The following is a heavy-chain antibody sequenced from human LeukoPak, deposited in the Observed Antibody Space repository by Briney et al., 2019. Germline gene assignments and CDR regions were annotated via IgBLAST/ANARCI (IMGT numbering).Heavy chain of an antibody. J-gene: IGHJ4*02. V-gene: IGHV4-38-2*02. D-gene: IGHD3-16*02. CDR3: ARDPLGLGELSSDY. Sequence: SETLSLTCTVSGYSISSGYYWGWIRQPPGKGLEWIGSIYHSGSTYYNPSLKSRVTISVDTSKNQFSLRLSSVTAADTAVYYCARDPLGLGELSSDYWGQGTLVTVSS. CDR1: GYSISSGYY. CDR2: IYHSGST.